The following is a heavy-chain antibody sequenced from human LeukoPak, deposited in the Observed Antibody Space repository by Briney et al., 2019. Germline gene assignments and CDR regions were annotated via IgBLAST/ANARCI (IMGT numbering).Heavy chain of an antibody. CDR2: ISTSSSTI. Sequence: GGSLRLSRAASGFTFNTDTMNWVRQAPGKGLEWVAYISTSSSTIYCADSVKGRFTISRDNAKNSLYLQMHSLRDEDTAVYYCARGYLYFDYWGQGTLVTVSS. V-gene: IGHV3-48*02. D-gene: IGHD2-2*01. J-gene: IGHJ4*02. CDR1: GFTFNTDT. CDR3: ARGYLYFDY.